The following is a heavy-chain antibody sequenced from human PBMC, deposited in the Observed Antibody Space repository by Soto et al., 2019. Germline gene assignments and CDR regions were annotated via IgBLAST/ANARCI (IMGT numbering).Heavy chain of an antibody. D-gene: IGHD2-2*01. CDR3: ARQHCSSTSCPWYYFDY. V-gene: IGHV5-51*01. CDR1: GYSFTSYW. Sequence: GESLKISCKGSGYSFTSYWIGWVRQMPGKGLEWMGIIYPGDSDTRYSPSFQGQVTISADKSISTAYLQWSSLKASDTAMYYCARQHCSSTSCPWYYFDYWGQGTLVTVSS. CDR2: IYPGDSDT. J-gene: IGHJ4*02.